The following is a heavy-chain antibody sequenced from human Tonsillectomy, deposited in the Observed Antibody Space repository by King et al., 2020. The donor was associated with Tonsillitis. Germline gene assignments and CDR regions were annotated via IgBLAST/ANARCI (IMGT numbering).Heavy chain of an antibody. V-gene: IGHV3-13*04. J-gene: IGHJ4*02. CDR3: ARVGKYCSSTSCYRALDY. Sequence: VQLVESGGGLVQPGGSLRLSCAASGFTFSSYDMHWVRQATGKGLEWVSAIGTAGDTYYPGSVKARFTISRENAKNSLYLQMNSLRAGDTAVYYCARVGKYCSSTSCYRALDYWGQGTLVTVSS. CDR2: IGTAGDT. CDR1: GFTFSSYD. D-gene: IGHD2-2*01.